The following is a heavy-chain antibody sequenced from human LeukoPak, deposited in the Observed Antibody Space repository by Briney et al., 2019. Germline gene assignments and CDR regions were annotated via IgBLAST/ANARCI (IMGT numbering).Heavy chain of an antibody. D-gene: IGHD3-10*01. CDR3: AREYVTMVRDVIIMNSYYYYMDV. CDR2: INHSGST. J-gene: IGHJ6*03. CDR1: GGSFSGYY. V-gene: IGHV4-34*01. Sequence: PSETLSLTCAVYGGSFSGYYWSWIRQPPGKGLEWIGEINHSGSTNYNPSLKSRVTISVDTSKNQFSLRLTPVTAADTAVYYCAREYVTMVRDVIIMNSYYYYMDVWGKGTTVTISS.